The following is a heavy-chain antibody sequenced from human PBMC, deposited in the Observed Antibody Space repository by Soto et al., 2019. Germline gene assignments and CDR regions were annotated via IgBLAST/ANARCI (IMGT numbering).Heavy chain of an antibody. CDR1: GDSVSSNSAA. D-gene: IGHD6-19*01. J-gene: IGHJ5*02. Sequence: PSQTLSLTCAISGDSVSSNSAAWNGIRQSPSRGLEWLGRTYYRSKWYNDYAVSVKSRITINPETSKNQFSLQLNSVTPEDTAVYYCARGDLGSGWLNWFDPWGPGTMLTVYS. CDR2: TYYRSKWYN. V-gene: IGHV6-1*01. CDR3: ARGDLGSGWLNWFDP.